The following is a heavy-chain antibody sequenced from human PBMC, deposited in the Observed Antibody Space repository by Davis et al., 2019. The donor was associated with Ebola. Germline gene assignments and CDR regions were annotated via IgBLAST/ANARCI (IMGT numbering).Heavy chain of an antibody. CDR1: GFTFSSYT. V-gene: IGHV3-21*06. CDR3: ARYYYDSIGYYYAYFDS. J-gene: IGHJ4*02. Sequence: GGSLRLSCAASGFTFSSYTMNWVRQAPGKGLEWVSSITGSSSYIYYADSVKGRFTISRDYAKNSLYLQMNSLRAEDTAVYFCARYYYDSIGYYYAYFDSWGQGTLVTVSS. CDR2: ITGSSSYI. D-gene: IGHD3-22*01.